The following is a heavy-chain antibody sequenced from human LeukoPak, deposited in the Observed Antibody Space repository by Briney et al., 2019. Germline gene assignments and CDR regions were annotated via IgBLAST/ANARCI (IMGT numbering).Heavy chain of an antibody. V-gene: IGHV4-59*02. Sequence: SETLSLTCTVSGDSVSSFYWSWIRQPPGKGLEWIGYIYYSGTTNYNPSLKSRVTVSVDTTKSQFSLKLSSVTAADTAVYYCARGVVIAPQTFDYWGQGILVTVSS. CDR1: GDSVSSFY. J-gene: IGHJ4*02. CDR2: IYYSGTT. CDR3: ARGVVIAPQTFDY. D-gene: IGHD2-21*01.